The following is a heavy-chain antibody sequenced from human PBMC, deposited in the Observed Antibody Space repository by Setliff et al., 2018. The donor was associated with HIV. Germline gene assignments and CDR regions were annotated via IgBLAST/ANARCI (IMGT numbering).Heavy chain of an antibody. J-gene: IGHJ5*02. CDR3: ARREYYDSSGYSWFDP. Sequence: KVSCKASGGAFISHTFTWVRQAPGQGLEWMGRIIPILGVPRYAQKFQGRVTITADESTSTAYMELSSLRSEDTAVYCCARREYYDSSGYSWFDPWGQGTLVTVSS. D-gene: IGHD3-22*01. V-gene: IGHV1-69*02. CDR2: IIPILGVP. CDR1: GGAFISHT.